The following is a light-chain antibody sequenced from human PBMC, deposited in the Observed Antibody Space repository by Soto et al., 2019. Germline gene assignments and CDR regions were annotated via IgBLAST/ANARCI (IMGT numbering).Light chain of an antibody. CDR3: SSYTGGITYWV. V-gene: IGLV2-14*01. J-gene: IGLJ3*02. CDR2: GVA. CDR1: SSDIGAFNY. Sequence: QSALTQPASVSGSPGQSVTISCTGTSSDIGAFNYVSWYQHHPGKAPKLMIYGVANRPSGVSNRFSGSKSGNTASLTISGLQAEDEASYYCSSYTGGITYWVFGGGTKLTVL.